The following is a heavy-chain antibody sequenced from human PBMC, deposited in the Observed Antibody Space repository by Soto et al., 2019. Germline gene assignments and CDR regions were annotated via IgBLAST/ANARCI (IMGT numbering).Heavy chain of an antibody. CDR3: ARHPGFWSNWGSYFMDV. CDR2: VSHSGSA. CDR1: GDSISSYS. Sequence: SETLSLTCTVSGDSISSYSWSWIRQSPGKGLEWIGFVSHSGSANYNPSLKSRVTISVDTSKTQFSLKVSSVTAADSAVYYCARHPGFWSNWGSYFMDVWGTGTTVTVSS. D-gene: IGHD3-3*01. V-gene: IGHV4-59*08. J-gene: IGHJ6*03.